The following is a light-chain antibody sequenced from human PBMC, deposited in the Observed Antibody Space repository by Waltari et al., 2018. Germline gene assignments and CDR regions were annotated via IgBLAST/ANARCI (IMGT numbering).Light chain of an antibody. CDR1: NSTLANKE. CDR3: GTWDSSLSDVV. CDR2: DND. J-gene: IGLJ3*02. V-gene: IGLV1-51*01. Sequence: QSVLTHPPSVSAAPGPKVPIPCPGSNSTLANKEQPWYQPVPGTAPKLLIYDNDKRPSGIPDRFSGFKSGTSATLGITGLQTGDEAEYYCGTWDSSLSDVVFGGGTKLTVL.